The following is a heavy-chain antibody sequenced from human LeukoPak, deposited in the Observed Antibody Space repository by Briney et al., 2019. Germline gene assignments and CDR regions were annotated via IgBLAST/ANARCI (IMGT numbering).Heavy chain of an antibody. J-gene: IGHJ6*02. CDR3: ARSDSYYYYGMDV. V-gene: IGHV4-59*08. Sequence: SETLSLTCTVSGGSISSYYWSWIRQPPGKGLEWIGYIYYSGGTNYNPSLKSRVTISVDTSKNQFSLKLSSVTAADTAVYYCARSDSYYYYGMDVWGQGTTVTVSS. CDR1: GGSISSYY. CDR2: IYYSGGT.